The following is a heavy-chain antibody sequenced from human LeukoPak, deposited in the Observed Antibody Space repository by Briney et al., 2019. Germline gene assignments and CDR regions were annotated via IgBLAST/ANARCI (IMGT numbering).Heavy chain of an antibody. Sequence: ASVKVSCKASGYTFTSYYMHWVRQAPGQGLEWMGIINPSGGSTSYAQQFQGRVTITADESTSTVYMEVSSLRSQDTAVYYCARDADMLYCGGDCFLYWGQGTLVTVSS. V-gene: IGHV1-46*01. D-gene: IGHD2-21*02. CDR3: ARDADMLYCGGDCFLY. CDR1: GYTFTSYY. CDR2: INPSGGST. J-gene: IGHJ4*02.